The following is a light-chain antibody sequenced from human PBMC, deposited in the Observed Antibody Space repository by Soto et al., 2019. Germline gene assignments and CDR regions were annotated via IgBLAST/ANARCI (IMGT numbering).Light chain of an antibody. CDR2: KAS. CDR1: QSISSW. Sequence: DIQMTQSPSTLSASVGDRVTITCRASQSISSWLAWYQQKPGKAPKLLIYKASSLESWVPSRFSGSGSGTEFTLTISSLQPGDFATYYCQQYHTYPWTFGQGTNVEIK. CDR3: QQYHTYPWT. J-gene: IGKJ1*01. V-gene: IGKV1-5*03.